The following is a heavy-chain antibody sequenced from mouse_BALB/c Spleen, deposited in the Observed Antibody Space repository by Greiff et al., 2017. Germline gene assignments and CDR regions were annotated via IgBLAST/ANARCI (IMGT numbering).Heavy chain of an antibody. CDR3: ARKGLGLREAMDY. CDR2: ISYSGST. Sequence: EVKLQESGPGLVKPSQSLSLTCTVTGYSITSDYAWNWIRQFPGNKLEWMGYISYSGSTSYNPSLKSRISITRDTSKNQFFLQLNSVTTEDTATYYCARKGLGLREAMDYWGQGTSVTVSS. D-gene: IGHD2-4*01. CDR1: GYSITSDYA. V-gene: IGHV3-2*02. J-gene: IGHJ4*01.